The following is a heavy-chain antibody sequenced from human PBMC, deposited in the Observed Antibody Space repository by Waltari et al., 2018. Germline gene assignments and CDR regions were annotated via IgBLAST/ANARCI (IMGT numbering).Heavy chain of an antibody. V-gene: IGHV3-23*01. CDR2: ISVSGGNT. CDR1: GFSFSNCA. Sequence: EVQLLESGGGLVQPGGSLILSCAASGFSFSNCARSWVRQAPGKGLEYVSAISVSGGNTYYADSVKGRFTVSRDNSKNTLFLQLNRLRAEDTATYYCASQVDFALVPVERHFDSWGQGTLVTVSP. CDR3: ASQVDFALVPVERHFDS. J-gene: IGHJ4*02. D-gene: IGHD2-8*02.